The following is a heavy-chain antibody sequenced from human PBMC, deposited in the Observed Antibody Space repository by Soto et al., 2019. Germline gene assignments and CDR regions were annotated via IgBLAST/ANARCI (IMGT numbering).Heavy chain of an antibody. Sequence: ASVKVSCKASGYTFTNNDINWVRQAPGQGLEWIGWMNTNTNTKDSAEVFEGRVSLTWDTSISTAYMQLNSLKIDDKAVYYCAREVVETSSIWLDPWGQGPLGTASS. CDR3: AREVVETSSIWLDP. CDR1: GYTFTNND. J-gene: IGHJ5*02. V-gene: IGHV1-8*01. CDR2: MNTNTNTK.